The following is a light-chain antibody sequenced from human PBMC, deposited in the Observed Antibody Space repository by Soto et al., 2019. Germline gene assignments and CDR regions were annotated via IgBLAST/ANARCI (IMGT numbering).Light chain of an antibody. CDR2: GAS. CDR1: QSVSSN. Sequence: EIVMTQSPATLSVSPGERATLSCRASQSVSSNLAWYQQKPGQAPRLLIYGASTRATGIPARFSGSGSGTESPLTISSLQSEDFAGYYCQQYNNWGTFGQGTKVEIK. V-gene: IGKV3-15*01. CDR3: QQYNNWGT. J-gene: IGKJ1*01.